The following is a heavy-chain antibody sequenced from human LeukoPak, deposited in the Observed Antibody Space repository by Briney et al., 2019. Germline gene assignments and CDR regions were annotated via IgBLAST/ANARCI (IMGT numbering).Heavy chain of an antibody. V-gene: IGHV3-30*18. CDR2: LSYDGSNK. CDR1: GFTFSSYG. Sequence: GGSLRLSCAASGFTFSSYGMHWVRQAPGKGLEWVAVLSYDGSNKYYADSVKGRFTISRDNSKNTLYLQMNSLRAEDTAVYYCAKAYSDYDSTYYYGMDVWGQGTTVTASS. CDR3: AKAYSDYDSTYYYGMDV. J-gene: IGHJ6*02. D-gene: IGHD4-11*01.